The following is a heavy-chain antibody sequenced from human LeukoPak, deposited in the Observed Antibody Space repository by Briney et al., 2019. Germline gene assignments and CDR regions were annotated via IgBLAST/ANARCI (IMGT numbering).Heavy chain of an antibody. V-gene: IGHV1-8*01. CDR2: MNPNSGNT. Sequence: GASVKVSCKASGYTFTSYDINCVRQATGHGLEWMGWMNPNSGNTGYAQKFQGRVTMTRNTSLSAAYMELSSLRSEDTAVYYCARDFPYYDILTGYRNYYYGMDVWGQGTTVTVSS. CDR3: ARDFPYYDILTGYRNYYYGMDV. J-gene: IGHJ6*02. D-gene: IGHD3-9*01. CDR1: GYTFTSYD.